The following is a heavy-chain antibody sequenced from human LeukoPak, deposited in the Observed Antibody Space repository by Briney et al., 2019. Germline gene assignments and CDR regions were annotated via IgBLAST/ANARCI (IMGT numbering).Heavy chain of an antibody. Sequence: ASVTVSCKPSGYAFIDQYLHWVRQAPGQGLESLGWIDPDTGDTNYPQKFQGTLTMTRDTSSSTAYMELNRLRSDDTAVYYCARAGHNSNSGGYDFWGLGTLVTVSS. J-gene: IGHJ4*02. D-gene: IGHD3-22*01. CDR3: ARAGHNSNSGGYDF. CDR1: GYAFIDQY. V-gene: IGHV1-2*02. CDR2: IDPDTGDT.